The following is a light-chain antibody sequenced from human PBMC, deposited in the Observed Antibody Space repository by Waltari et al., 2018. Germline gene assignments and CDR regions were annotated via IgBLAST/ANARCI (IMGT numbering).Light chain of an antibody. Sequence: QSVLTQPPSVSAAPGQKVTISCPGSSSNNGNNYVSWYQQLPGTAPKLLIYDSSSPPFVIPDRSAGSKSGTSAALGFAGLQTGDEADYYCGTWDSSLSAGGAVFGGGTQLTVL. CDR1: SSNNGNNY. CDR2: DSS. J-gene: IGLJ7*01. CDR3: GTWDSSLSAGGAV. V-gene: IGLV1-51*01.